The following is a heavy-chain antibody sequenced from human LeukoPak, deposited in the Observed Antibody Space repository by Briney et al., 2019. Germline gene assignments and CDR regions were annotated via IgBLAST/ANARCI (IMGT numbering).Heavy chain of an antibody. CDR3: ARDTIVVGPPPWGYYMDV. Sequence: GGSLRLSCAASGFSFGDFWMNWVRQAPGKGLEWVANIKPDGSEKYYENSVKGRFTISRDNAKNSLYLQMNSLRAEDTAVYYCARDTIVVGPPPWGYYMDVWGKGTTVTISS. CDR1: GFSFGDFW. J-gene: IGHJ6*03. CDR2: IKPDGSEK. D-gene: IGHD2-21*01. V-gene: IGHV3-7*01.